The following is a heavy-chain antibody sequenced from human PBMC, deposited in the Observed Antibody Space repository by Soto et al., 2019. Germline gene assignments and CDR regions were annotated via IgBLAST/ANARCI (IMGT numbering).Heavy chain of an antibody. Sequence: QVHLVQSGAEVRKPGASVKVSCTASGYTFTTFHLHGVRLAPGQGLEWMGWINPDTGDSEYGQKFQGRVTLTRDTSMTTGYMELRRLTSDDTSLYLCARVRYGVFSIVYWGQGSPVSVSS. V-gene: IGHV1-2*02. J-gene: IGHJ1*01. CDR2: INPDTGDS. CDR1: GYTFTTFH. D-gene: IGHD4-17*01. CDR3: ARVRYGVFSIVY.